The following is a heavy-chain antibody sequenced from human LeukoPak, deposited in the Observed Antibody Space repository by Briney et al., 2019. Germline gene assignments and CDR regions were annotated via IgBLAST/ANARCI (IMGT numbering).Heavy chain of an antibody. V-gene: IGHV3-30-3*01. CDR2: ISYDGSDK. Sequence: GGSLRLSCAASGFTFSNYAMHWVRQAPGKGLEWVAVISYDGSDKYYADSVKGRFTISRDNSKNTLYLQMNSPRPEDTAVYYCARDWGRRYSSGWYGDFDYWGQGTLVTVSS. J-gene: IGHJ4*02. CDR1: GFTFSNYA. CDR3: ARDWGRRYSSGWYGDFDY. D-gene: IGHD6-19*01.